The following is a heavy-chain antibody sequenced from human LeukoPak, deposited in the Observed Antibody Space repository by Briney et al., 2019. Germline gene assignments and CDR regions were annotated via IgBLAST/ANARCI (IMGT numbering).Heavy chain of an antibody. Sequence: SETLSLTCTVSGGSISSYYWSWIRQPPGKGLEWIGYIYYSGSTNYNPSLKSRVTISVDTSKNQFSLKLSSVTAADTAMYYCARHTDCSSTSCSLDYWGQGTLVTVSS. D-gene: IGHD2-2*01. V-gene: IGHV4-59*01. J-gene: IGHJ4*02. CDR2: IYYSGST. CDR3: ARHTDCSSTSCSLDY. CDR1: GGSISSYY.